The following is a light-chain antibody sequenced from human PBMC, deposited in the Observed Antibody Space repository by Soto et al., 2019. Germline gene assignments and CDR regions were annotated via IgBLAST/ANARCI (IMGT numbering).Light chain of an antibody. V-gene: IGKV3-15*01. CDR3: QQCNDWPHT. Sequence: EIVMTQSPATLSVSPGERATLSCRASQSVSSNLAWYQQKPGQAPRLLIYGASTRATGIPARFSGRGSGTDFTLTISSLQSEDCAVYYCQQCNDWPHTFGQGTKREIK. CDR1: QSVSSN. J-gene: IGKJ2*01. CDR2: GAS.